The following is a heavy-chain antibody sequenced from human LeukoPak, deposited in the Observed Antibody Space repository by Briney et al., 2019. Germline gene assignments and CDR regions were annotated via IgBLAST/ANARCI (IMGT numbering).Heavy chain of an antibody. Sequence: ASVTVSCMASVYTFTDYYIHWVRQAPGQGLEWMGWISPNTGGTHSAQKFQSRVTITRDTSISTASMELSRLTSDDAALYFCARALNKPNDVVLLWGPNPIDYWGQGTLVTVSS. CDR3: ARALNKPNDVVLLWGPNPIDY. V-gene: IGHV1-2*02. CDR1: VYTFTDYY. J-gene: IGHJ4*02. D-gene: IGHD2-21*01. CDR2: ISPNTGGT.